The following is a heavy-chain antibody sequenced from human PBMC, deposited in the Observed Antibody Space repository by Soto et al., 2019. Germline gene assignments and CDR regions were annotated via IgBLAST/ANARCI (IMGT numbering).Heavy chain of an antibody. Sequence: QVQLVESGGGVVQPGRSLRLSCAASGFTFSSYGMHWVRQAPGKGLEWVAVISYDGSNKYYADSVTGRFTISRDNSKNTLYLQLNSLRAADTAVYYCAKVEIVGATTSSLFGSWGQGTLVTVSS. V-gene: IGHV3-30*18. CDR2: ISYDGSNK. J-gene: IGHJ4*02. D-gene: IGHD1-26*01. CDR3: AKVEIVGATTSSLFGS. CDR1: GFTFSSYG.